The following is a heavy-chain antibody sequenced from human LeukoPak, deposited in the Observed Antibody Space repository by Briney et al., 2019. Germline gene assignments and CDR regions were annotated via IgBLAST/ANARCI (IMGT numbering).Heavy chain of an antibody. J-gene: IGHJ5*01. Sequence: ASVKVSCKATSRISWVRQAPGQGLEGMGWIGTYGGDTYYAQKFQGRITVTTDTSTSTVYMELRNLRSDDTAVYYCDDSGYNRDFDSWGQGTLVTVSS. D-gene: IGHD3-22*01. CDR1: TSR. CDR2: IGTYGGDT. V-gene: IGHV1-18*01. CDR3: DDSGYNRDFDS.